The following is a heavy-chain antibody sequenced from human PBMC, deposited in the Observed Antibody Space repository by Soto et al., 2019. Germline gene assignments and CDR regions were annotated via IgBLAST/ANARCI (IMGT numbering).Heavy chain of an antibody. Sequence: GESLKICCKTSGYNFTIYWANWVRQRPGKGLDCMGRVDPRDSYSSYGPSFQGHVTISVDTSINTAYLQWSSLEASDTAMYYCARQAPSSCKDGVCHKSGLFDPWGQGTLVTVSS. D-gene: IGHD2-8*01. J-gene: IGHJ5*02. V-gene: IGHV5-10-1*01. CDR2: VDPRDSYS. CDR3: ARQAPSSCKDGVCHKSGLFDP. CDR1: GYNFTIYW.